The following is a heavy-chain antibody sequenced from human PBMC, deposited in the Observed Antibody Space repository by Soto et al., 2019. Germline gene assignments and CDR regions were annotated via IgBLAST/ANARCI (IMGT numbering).Heavy chain of an antibody. Sequence: SETLSLTCTFSGDSISSSKYYWSWIRQPPGKGLEWIGYIYYSGSTYYNPSLKSRVTISVDTSKNQFSLELSSVTAADTAVYYCASIYDSSGYYYGNNWFDPWGQGTLVTVSS. CDR2: IYYSGST. CDR3: ASIYDSSGYYYGNNWFDP. D-gene: IGHD3-22*01. J-gene: IGHJ5*02. V-gene: IGHV4-30-4*01. CDR1: GDSISSSKYY.